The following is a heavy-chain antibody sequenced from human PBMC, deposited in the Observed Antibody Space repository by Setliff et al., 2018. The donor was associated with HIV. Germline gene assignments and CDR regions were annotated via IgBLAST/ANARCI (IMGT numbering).Heavy chain of an antibody. CDR1: GYTFSDYY. CDR3: SRDPGYKSTWYGVFDI. J-gene: IGHJ3*02. CDR2: INPNSGGT. Sequence: ASVKVSCKASGYTFSDYYMHWVRQAPGQGLEWMGWINPNSGGTNYAQKFQGRVNMTRDTSISTTYMELSRLRSDDTAVYYCSRDPGYKSTWYGVFDIWGQGTMVTVSS. V-gene: IGHV1-2*02. D-gene: IGHD6-13*01.